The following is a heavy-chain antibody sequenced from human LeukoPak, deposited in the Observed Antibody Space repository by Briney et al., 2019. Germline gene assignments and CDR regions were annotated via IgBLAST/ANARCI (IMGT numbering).Heavy chain of an antibody. V-gene: IGHV3-21*01. Sequence: GGSLRLSCAASGFTFSRYSMNWVRQAPGKGLEWVSSISSSSTYIYYADSVKGRFTISRDNAKNSVYLQMNSLRAEDTAVYYCARGGLYGSGSLSLARIDYWGQGTLVTVSS. J-gene: IGHJ4*02. D-gene: IGHD3-10*01. CDR2: ISSSSTYI. CDR1: GFTFSRYS. CDR3: ARGGLYGSGSLSLARIDY.